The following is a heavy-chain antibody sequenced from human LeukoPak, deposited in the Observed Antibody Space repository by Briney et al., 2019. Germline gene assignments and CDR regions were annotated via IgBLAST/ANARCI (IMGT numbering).Heavy chain of an antibody. CDR1: GGSISSGSYY. CDR3: ARRGDP. D-gene: IGHD3-16*01. V-gene: IGHV4-39*01. J-gene: IGHJ5*02. Sequence: SETLSLTCTVSGGSISSGSYYWGWIRPPPGKGLEWIGCIYYSGITHYKTPLTSRAPTSADTSKNQFSLKLSSVTPADTAVYYWARRGDPWGQGTLVTVSS. CDR2: IYYSGIT.